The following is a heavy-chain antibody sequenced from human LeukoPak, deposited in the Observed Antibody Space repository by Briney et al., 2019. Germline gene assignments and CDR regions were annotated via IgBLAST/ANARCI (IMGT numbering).Heavy chain of an antibody. CDR2: MNPNSGNT. Sequence: ASVKVSCKASGYTFTSYDINWVRQATGQGLEWMGWMNPNSGNTGYAQKFQGRVTMTRNTSISTAYMELSSLRSEDTAVYYCVRARLYSSSPPGDYWGQGTLVTVSS. CDR3: VRARLYSSSPPGDY. J-gene: IGHJ4*02. CDR1: GYTFTSYD. V-gene: IGHV1-8*01. D-gene: IGHD6-13*01.